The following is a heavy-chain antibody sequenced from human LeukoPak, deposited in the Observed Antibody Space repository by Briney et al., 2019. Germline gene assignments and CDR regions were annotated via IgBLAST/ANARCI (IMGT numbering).Heavy chain of an antibody. Sequence: SETLSLTCTVSGGSISSYYWSWIRQPPGKGLEWIGYIYYSGSTNYNPSLKSRVTISVDTSKNQFSLKLSSVTAADTAVYYCAQGYYYDSSGYSIHHYYGMDVWGQGTTVTVSS. J-gene: IGHJ6*02. D-gene: IGHD3-22*01. CDR2: IYYSGST. CDR3: AQGYYYDSSGYSIHHYYGMDV. CDR1: GGSISSYY. V-gene: IGHV4-59*08.